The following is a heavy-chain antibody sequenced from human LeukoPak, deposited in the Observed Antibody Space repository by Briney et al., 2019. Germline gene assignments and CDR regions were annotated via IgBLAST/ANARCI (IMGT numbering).Heavy chain of an antibody. V-gene: IGHV5-51*01. CDR1: GYSFTSYW. J-gene: IGHJ4*02. Sequence: GESLKIFCKGSGYSFTSYWIGWVLQMPGKGLGWMVIIFPGDSDTSYSPSFQGQVTISADKSISTAYLQWSSLKASDTAMYYCARHQTNYDSSGYYGLNDYWGQGTLVTVSS. CDR3: ARHQTNYDSSGYYGLNDY. D-gene: IGHD3-22*01. CDR2: IFPGDSDT.